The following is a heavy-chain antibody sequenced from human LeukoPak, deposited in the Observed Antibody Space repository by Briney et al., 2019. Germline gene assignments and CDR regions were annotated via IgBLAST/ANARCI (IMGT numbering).Heavy chain of an antibody. J-gene: IGHJ4*02. D-gene: IGHD1-26*01. CDR1: GGSISSYY. CDR2: IHHSGTT. V-gene: IGHV4-59*01. Sequence: PSETLSLTCTVSGGSISSYYWSWIRQPPGKGLEWIGYIHHSGTTNYSASLKSRVTISVDMSKNQFFLNLTSVTAADTAVYYCARGRLGATYWGQGTLVTVSS. CDR3: ARGRLGATY.